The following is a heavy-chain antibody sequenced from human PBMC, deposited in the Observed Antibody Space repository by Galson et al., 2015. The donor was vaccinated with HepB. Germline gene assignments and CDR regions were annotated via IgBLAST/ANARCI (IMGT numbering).Heavy chain of an antibody. CDR1: GSTLTELS. D-gene: IGHD3-16*01. CDR2: FDPEDGET. V-gene: IGHV1-24*01. Sequence: SVKVSCKVSGSTLTELSMHWVRQAPGKGLEWMGGFDPEDGETIYAQKFQGRVTMTEDTSTDTAYMELSSLRSEDTAVYYCATWRGGDDAFDIWGQGTMVTVSS. J-gene: IGHJ3*02. CDR3: ATWRGGDDAFDI.